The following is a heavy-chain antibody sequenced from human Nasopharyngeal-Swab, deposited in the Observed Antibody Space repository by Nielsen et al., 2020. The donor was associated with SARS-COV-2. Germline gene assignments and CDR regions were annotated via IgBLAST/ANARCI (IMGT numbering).Heavy chain of an antibody. D-gene: IGHD5-18*01. CDR3: ARAATYRFGYSYGTKEDYYYMDV. V-gene: IGHV3-64*01. CDR2: ISSNGGST. Sequence: GGSLRLSCAPSGFTFSSYAMPWVPQAPGKGLEYVSAISSNGGSTYYANSVKGRFTISRDNSKNTLYLQMGSLRAEDMAVYYCARAATYRFGYSYGTKEDYYYMDVWGKGTTVTVSS. CDR1: GFTFSSYA. J-gene: IGHJ6*03.